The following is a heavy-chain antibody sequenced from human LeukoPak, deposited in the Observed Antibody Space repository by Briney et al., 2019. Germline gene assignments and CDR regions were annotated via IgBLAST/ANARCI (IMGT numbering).Heavy chain of an antibody. CDR3: ARVRRSGPRRYFDY. D-gene: IGHD6-19*01. Sequence: SQTLSPTCAISGDSVSSNSAAWNWIRQSPSRGLEWLGRTYYRSKWYNDYAVSVKSRITINPDTSKNQFSLKLSSVTAADTAVYYCARVRRSGPRRYFDYWGQGTLVTVSS. CDR1: GDSVSSNSAA. V-gene: IGHV6-1*01. CDR2: TYYRSKWYN. J-gene: IGHJ4*02.